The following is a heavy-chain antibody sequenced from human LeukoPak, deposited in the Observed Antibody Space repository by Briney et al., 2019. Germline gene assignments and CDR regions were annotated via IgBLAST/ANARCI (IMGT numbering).Heavy chain of an antibody. V-gene: IGHV1-2*02. CDR1: GYTFTSYY. CDR2: INPYSGAT. D-gene: IGHD2-21*02. CDR3: ARANGGGAYYPFDH. Sequence: ASVKVSCKASGYTFTSYYIHWLRQAPGQGLEWMAWINPYSGATDSAQTFQGRVTVARDTSTTTAYMELNRLTSDDTAVYYCARANGGGAYYPFDHWGQGTLVTVSS. J-gene: IGHJ4*02.